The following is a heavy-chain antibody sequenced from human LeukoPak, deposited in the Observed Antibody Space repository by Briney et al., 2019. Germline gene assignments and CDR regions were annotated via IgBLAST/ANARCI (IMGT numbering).Heavy chain of an antibody. Sequence: ASVKVSFKASGGTFSSYAISWVRQAPGQGLEWMGRIIPIFGTANYAQKFQGRVTITTDESTSTAYMELSSLRSEDTAVYYCAREDTIFGVVIGFDYWGQGTLVTVSS. J-gene: IGHJ4*02. CDR3: AREDTIFGVVIGFDY. CDR2: IIPIFGTA. D-gene: IGHD3-3*01. CDR1: GGTFSSYA. V-gene: IGHV1-69*05.